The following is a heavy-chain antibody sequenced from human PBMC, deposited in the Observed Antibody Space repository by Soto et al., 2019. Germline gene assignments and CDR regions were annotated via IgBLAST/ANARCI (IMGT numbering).Heavy chain of an antibody. CDR2: IYYSGST. J-gene: IGHJ6*02. CDR1: GGSISSSSYY. D-gene: IGHD3-9*01. V-gene: IGHV4-39*01. Sequence: SETLSLTCTVSGGSISSSSYYWGWIRQPPGKGLEWIGSIYYSGSTYYNPSLKSRVTISVDTSKNQFSLKLSSVTAADTAVYYCARQLTTRYYYYATDVSGQGTTVT. CDR3: ARQLTTRYYYYATDV.